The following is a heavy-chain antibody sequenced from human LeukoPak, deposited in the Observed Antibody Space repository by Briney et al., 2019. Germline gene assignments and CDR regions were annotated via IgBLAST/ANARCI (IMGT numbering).Heavy chain of an antibody. CDR3: AREGDGGDRPPARRVGINYYYMDV. Sequence: ASVKVSCKASGGTFSSYAISWVRQAPGQGLEWMGGIIPIFGTANYALKFQGRVTITTDESTSTAYMELSSLRSEDTAVYYCAREGDGGDRPPARRVGINYYYMDVWGKGTTVTVSS. CDR1: GGTFSSYA. V-gene: IGHV1-69*05. J-gene: IGHJ6*03. CDR2: IIPIFGTA. D-gene: IGHD2-21*01.